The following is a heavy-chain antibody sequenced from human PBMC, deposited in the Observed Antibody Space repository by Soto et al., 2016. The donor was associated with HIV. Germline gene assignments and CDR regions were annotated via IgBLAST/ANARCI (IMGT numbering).Heavy chain of an antibody. CDR1: GFTFSSYG. D-gene: IGHD4-17*01. Sequence: VQLVESGGGVVQPGRSQRLSCAASGFTFSSYGMHWVRQAPGKGLEWVAVISDDGNNKYYADSVKGRFTISRDNSKNMLYLQMNTLRADDTAVYYCPRDSRPLRWMVGALLIFWGQGTMVTVSS. CDR3: PRDSRPLRWMVGALLIF. CDR2: ISDDGNNK. J-gene: IGHJ3*01. V-gene: IGHV3-30*19.